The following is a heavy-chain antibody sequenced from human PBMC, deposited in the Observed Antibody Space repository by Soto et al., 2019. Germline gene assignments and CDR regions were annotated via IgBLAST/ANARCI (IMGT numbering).Heavy chain of an antibody. CDR3: ARNSVHDPNYFYYMDV. V-gene: IGHV3-66*01. Sequence: VQLVESGGGLVQPGGSLRLSCAASGFTVSSIHMSWVRQDPGKGLEWVSVIYNDGSTYYADSVKGRFTISRDNSRETVYLQLNNLRAEDTAVYYCARNSVHDPNYFYYMDVWGKGSTVTVSS. D-gene: IGHD1-1*01. CDR1: GFTVSSIH. CDR2: IYNDGST. J-gene: IGHJ6*03.